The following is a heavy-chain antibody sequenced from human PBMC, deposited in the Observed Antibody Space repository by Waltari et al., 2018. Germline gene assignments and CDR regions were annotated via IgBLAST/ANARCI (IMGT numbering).Heavy chain of an antibody. CDR1: GFSVSGVY. D-gene: IGHD1-26*01. CDR3: ARPVGNET. Sequence: EVQLVESGGGLVQPGGSLRLSCAASGFSVSGVYMTWVRQAPGKGLQLVSIIYSVGSTYYADSVKGRFTISRDNSKNTVFLQMNSLRVDDTAVYYCARPVGNETWGQGTLVTVSS. J-gene: IGHJ5*02. CDR2: IYSVGST. V-gene: IGHV3-53*01.